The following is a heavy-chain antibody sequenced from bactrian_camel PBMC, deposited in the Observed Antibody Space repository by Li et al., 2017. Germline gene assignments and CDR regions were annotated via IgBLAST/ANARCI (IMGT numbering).Heavy chain of an antibody. D-gene: IGHD5*01. J-gene: IGHJ4*01. CDR3: EKGSL. CDR2: ISSDGRNT. V-gene: IGHV3-2*01. CDR1: GFPFSTYY. Sequence: QLVESGGELVQPGGSLRLPCRTSGFPFSTYYMSWVRQAPGKGLEWVSSISSDGRNTYYAASMKGRFAISRDNANNIVYLHLTHLKIEDTAMYYCEKGSLRGQGTQVTV.